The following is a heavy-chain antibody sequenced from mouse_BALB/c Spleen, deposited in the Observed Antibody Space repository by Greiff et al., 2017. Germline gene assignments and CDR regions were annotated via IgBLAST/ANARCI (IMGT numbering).Heavy chain of an antibody. CDR2: ISYSGST. V-gene: IGHV3-2*02. D-gene: IGHD1-2*01. CDR3: ARNDAPSLLRLQAMDY. J-gene: IGHJ4*01. CDR1: GYSITSDYA. Sequence: EVKLMESGPGLVKPSQSLSLTCTVTGYSITSDYAWNWIRQFPGNKLEWMGYISYSGSTSYNPSLKSRISITRDTSKNQFFLQLNSVTTEDTATYYCARNDAPSLLRLQAMDYWGQGTSVTVSS.